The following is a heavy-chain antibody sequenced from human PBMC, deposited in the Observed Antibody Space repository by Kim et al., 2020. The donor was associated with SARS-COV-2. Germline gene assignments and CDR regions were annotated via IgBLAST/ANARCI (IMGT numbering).Heavy chain of an antibody. Sequence: GGSLRLSCAASGVSFTTYWMHWVRQVPGKGLEWVSRINNGGTTSTYADFVKGRFAISRDNLKATLYLRMTSLRAEDTAVYFCARGGVTGSLLDYWGQGTLVTVSS. V-gene: IGHV3-74*03. CDR1: GVSFTTYW. J-gene: IGHJ4*02. CDR2: INNGGTTS. D-gene: IGHD1-1*01. CDR3: ARGGVTGSLLDY.